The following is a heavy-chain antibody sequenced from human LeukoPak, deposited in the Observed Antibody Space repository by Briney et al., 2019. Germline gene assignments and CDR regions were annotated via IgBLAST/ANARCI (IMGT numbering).Heavy chain of an antibody. CDR1: GGSISSSSYY. D-gene: IGHD3-16*01. CDR2: IYYSGST. J-gene: IGHJ5*01. CDR3: ARNHSGATGTPGGRFDS. V-gene: IGHV4-39*01. Sequence: PSETLSLTCTVSGGSISSSSYYWGWIRQPPGKRLEWIGSIYYSGSTHYNPSLRSRVSMSIDTSKRQFSLKLASVTAADTGLYYCARNHSGATGTPGGRFDSWGQGTLVIVSS.